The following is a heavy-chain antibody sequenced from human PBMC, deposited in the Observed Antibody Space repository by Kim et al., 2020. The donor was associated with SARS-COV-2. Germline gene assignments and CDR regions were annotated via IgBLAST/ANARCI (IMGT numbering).Heavy chain of an antibody. CDR1: GDSVSSNSAT. CDR2: TYYRSKWYN. D-gene: IGHD2-2*01. J-gene: IGHJ3*01. Sequence: SQTLSLTCAISGDSVSSNSATWNWIRQSPSRGLEWLGRTYYRSKWYNDYVVSVKSRITINTDTSKNQFSLLLKSVTPEDTAMYYCVSSLQVVPPATDGFDVCGQGTMVTVSS. V-gene: IGHV6-1*01. CDR3: VSSLQVVPPATDGFDV.